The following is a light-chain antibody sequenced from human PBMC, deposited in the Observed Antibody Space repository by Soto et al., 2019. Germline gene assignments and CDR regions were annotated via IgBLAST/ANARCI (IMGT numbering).Light chain of an antibody. J-gene: IGKJ1*01. CDR2: GAS. Sequence: LTQSPSSLSASVGDRVTITCRASQSVSSSFLAWYQQRPGQAPRLLIYGASSRATGIPDRFSGSGSGTDFTLTISRLEPEDFAVYYCQQYGSSPWTFGQGTKVDIK. CDR3: QQYGSSPWT. V-gene: IGKV3-20*01. CDR1: QSVSSSF.